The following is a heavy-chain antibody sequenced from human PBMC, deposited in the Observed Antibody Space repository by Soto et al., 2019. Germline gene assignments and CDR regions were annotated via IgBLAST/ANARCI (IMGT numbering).Heavy chain of an antibody. CDR1: GGSISSSNW. D-gene: IGHD3-10*01. J-gene: IGHJ5*02. CDR2: IYHSGST. V-gene: IGHV4-4*02. CDR3: ASQLITVVRGIHNNWFDP. Sequence: QVQLQESGPGLVKPSGTLSLTCAVSGGSISSSNWWSWVRQPPGKGLEWIGAIYHSGSTNYTPSLKRRVTISVDKSKNQFSLKMSSVTAADTPVYYCASQLITVVRGIHNNWFDPWGQGTLVTVSS.